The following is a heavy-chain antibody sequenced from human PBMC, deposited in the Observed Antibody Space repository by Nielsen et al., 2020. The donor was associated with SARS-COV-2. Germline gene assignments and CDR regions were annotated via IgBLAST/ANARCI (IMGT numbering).Heavy chain of an antibody. CDR3: ARVARSGSSWYVPFDY. CDR2: IYHSGST. D-gene: IGHD6-13*01. J-gene: IGHJ4*02. V-gene: IGHV4-4*02. Sequence: SETLSLTCAVSGGSISSSNWWSWVRQPPGKGLEWIGEIYHSGSTNYNPSLKSRVTISVDKSKNQFSLKLSSVTAADTAVYYCARVARSGSSWYVPFDYWGQGTLVTVSS. CDR1: GGSISSSNW.